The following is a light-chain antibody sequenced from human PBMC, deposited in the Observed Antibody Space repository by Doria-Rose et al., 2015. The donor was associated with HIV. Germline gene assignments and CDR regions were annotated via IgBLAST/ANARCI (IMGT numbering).Light chain of an antibody. Sequence: TQSPGILSLSPGERATLSCRASQSFSSTYLAWYQQKPGQAPSLLIYDGSTRATGIPDRFSASGSGTDFTLTINRLEPEDFALYYCHQYGSAWTFGQGAKVE. CDR2: DGS. CDR1: QSFSSTY. CDR3: HQYGSAWT. V-gene: IGKV3-20*01. J-gene: IGKJ1*01.